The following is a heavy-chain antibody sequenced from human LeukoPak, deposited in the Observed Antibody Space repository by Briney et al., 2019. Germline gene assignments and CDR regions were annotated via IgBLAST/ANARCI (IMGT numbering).Heavy chain of an antibody. V-gene: IGHV5-51*01. J-gene: IGHJ4*02. D-gene: IGHD2-2*02. CDR2: YPGDSDT. CDR3: ARLRYDGSLLYSAFDY. Sequence: YPGDSDTRYSPSFQGQVTISADKSISTAYLQWSSLKASDTAMYYCARLRYDGSLLYSAFDYWGQGTLVTVSS.